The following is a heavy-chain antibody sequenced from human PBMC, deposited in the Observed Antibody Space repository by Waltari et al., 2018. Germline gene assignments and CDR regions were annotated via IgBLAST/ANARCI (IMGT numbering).Heavy chain of an antibody. V-gene: IGHV3-21*01. CDR3: ARDPGYGDYDGI. J-gene: IGHJ3*02. CDR1: GFTFSSYS. CDR2: ISSSMSYI. Sequence: EVQLVESGGGLVKPGGSLRLYCAASGFTFSSYSMNWVRQAPGKGLEWVSSISSSMSYIYYADSVKGRFTISRDNAKNSLYLQMNSLRAEDTAVYYCARDPGYGDYDGIWGQGTMVTVSS. D-gene: IGHD4-17*01.